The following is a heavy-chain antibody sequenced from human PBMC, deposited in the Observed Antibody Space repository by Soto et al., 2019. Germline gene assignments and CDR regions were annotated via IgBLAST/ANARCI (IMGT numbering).Heavy chain of an antibody. CDR3: ARGGSGHPFDY. Sequence: QVQLQESGPGLVKPSETLSLTCTVPGGSISSYYWSWIRQPPGKGLEWIGYIYYSGSTNYNPSLKSRVTISVDTSKNQFSLKLSSVTAADTAVYYCARGGSGHPFDYWGQGTLVTVSS. CDR2: IYYSGST. D-gene: IGHD6-19*01. J-gene: IGHJ4*02. CDR1: GGSISSYY. V-gene: IGHV4-59*01.